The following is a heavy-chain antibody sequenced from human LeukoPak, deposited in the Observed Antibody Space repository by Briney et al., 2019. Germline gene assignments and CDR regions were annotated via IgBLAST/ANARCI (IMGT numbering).Heavy chain of an antibody. CDR3: AKWAYYYDSSGYYPRSYFDY. Sequence: PGGSLRLSCAASGFTFSDYYMSWIRQAPGKGLEWVSYISSSGSTIYYADSVKGRFTISRDNAKNSLYLQMNSLRAEDTAVYYCAKWAYYYDSSGYYPRSYFDYWGQGTLVTVSS. V-gene: IGHV3-11*01. CDR2: ISSSGSTI. J-gene: IGHJ4*02. D-gene: IGHD3-22*01. CDR1: GFTFSDYY.